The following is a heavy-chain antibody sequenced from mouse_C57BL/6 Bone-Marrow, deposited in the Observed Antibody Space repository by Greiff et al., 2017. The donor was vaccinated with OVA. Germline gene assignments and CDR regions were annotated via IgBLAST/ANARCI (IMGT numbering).Heavy chain of an antibody. Sequence: QVQLKESGPELVKPGASVKISCKASGYTFTDYYINWVKQRPGQGLEWIGWIFPGSGSTYYNEKFKGKATLTVDKSSSTAYMLLSSLTSEDSAVYFCARWGPVVAWDFDYWGQGTTLTVSS. J-gene: IGHJ2*01. V-gene: IGHV1-75*01. CDR3: ARWGPVVAWDFDY. CDR1: GYTFTDYY. D-gene: IGHD1-1*01. CDR2: IFPGSGST.